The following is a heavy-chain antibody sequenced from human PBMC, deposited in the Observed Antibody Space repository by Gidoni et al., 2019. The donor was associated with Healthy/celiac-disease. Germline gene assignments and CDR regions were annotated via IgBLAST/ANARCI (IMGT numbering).Heavy chain of an antibody. D-gene: IGHD6-13*01. J-gene: IGHJ4*02. CDR3: ARLPRHIAAAGTGDY. Sequence: QKFQGRVTITADETTSTAYMELSSLRSEDTAVYYCARLPRHIAAAGTGDYWGQGTLVTVSS. V-gene: IGHV1-69*01.